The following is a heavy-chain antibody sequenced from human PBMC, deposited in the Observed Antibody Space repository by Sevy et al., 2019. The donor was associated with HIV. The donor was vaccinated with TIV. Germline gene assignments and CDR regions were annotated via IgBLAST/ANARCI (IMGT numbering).Heavy chain of an antibody. D-gene: IGHD6-13*01. Sequence: GGSLRLSCAASGFTFSRYGMHWVRQTPGKGMEWVAGIWYDGDNKDYSDYGKGRFTISRDNSKNTVYLHMSSLRVEVTATYYCAKGIAASAHYFDSWGQGTLVTVSS. CDR1: GFTFSRYG. V-gene: IGHV3-33*06. CDR3: AKGIAASAHYFDS. J-gene: IGHJ4*02. CDR2: IWYDGDNK.